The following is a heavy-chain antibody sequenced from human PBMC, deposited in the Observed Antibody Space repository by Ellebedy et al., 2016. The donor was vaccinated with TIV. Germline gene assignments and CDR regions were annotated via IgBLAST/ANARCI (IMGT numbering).Heavy chain of an antibody. CDR3: VRVAPWYSRRWYKMDV. CDR1: GFSIRNGYY. V-gene: IGHV4-38-2*02. Sequence: SETLSLTCSVSGFSIRNGYYWGWVRQPPGKGLEWIANIYHSGSTYYNPSLKSRVTLSLDTSNTQFSLNMNSVTAADTAVYYCVRVAPWYSRRWYKMDVWGKGTTVTVSS. CDR2: IYHSGST. D-gene: IGHD6-13*01. J-gene: IGHJ6*04.